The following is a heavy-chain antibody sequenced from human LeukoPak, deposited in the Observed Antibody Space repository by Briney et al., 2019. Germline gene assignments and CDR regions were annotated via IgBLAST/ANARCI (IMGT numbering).Heavy chain of an antibody. CDR3: AKGAGKHGQWLPLDY. D-gene: IGHD6-19*01. V-gene: IGHV3-9*01. CDR1: GFTFHDYA. Sequence: GGSLRLSCAASGFTFHDYAMHWVRQAPGKGLEWVSSINWNSGSISYADSVKGRFTISRDNAKNSLYLQMHSLRTEDTALFYCAKGAGKHGQWLPLDYWGQGTLVTVSS. CDR2: INWNSGSI. J-gene: IGHJ4*02.